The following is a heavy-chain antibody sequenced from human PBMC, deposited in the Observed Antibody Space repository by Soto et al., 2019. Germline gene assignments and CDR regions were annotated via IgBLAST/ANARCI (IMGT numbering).Heavy chain of an antibody. J-gene: IGHJ4*02. V-gene: IGHV4-59*01. CDR1: GDSISGYY. Sequence: HVQLQESGPRLVKPSETLSLTCTVSGDSISGYYWTWIRQSPGKGLQWIGYIYYSGNTNYNPSLRGRVTTSVDTSKNQCARQVSSVTAADTAVYFCAKYRRTDAEGYSFDYWGQGALVTVSS. CDR2: IYYSGNT. CDR3: AKYRRTDAEGYSFDY. D-gene: IGHD2-15*01.